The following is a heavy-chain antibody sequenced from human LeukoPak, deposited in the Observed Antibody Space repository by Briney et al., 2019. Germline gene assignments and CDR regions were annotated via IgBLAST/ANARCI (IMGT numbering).Heavy chain of an antibody. V-gene: IGHV3-74*01. CDR1: GFSFSSYW. CDR2: ISSDGSII. J-gene: IGHJ4*02. D-gene: IGHD6-19*01. Sequence: GGSLRLSCAASGFSFSSYWMHWVRQAPGKGLVWVSRISSDGSIINYADSVKGRFTIPRDNAKNTLYLQMNSLRVEDTAVYYCARPAVAGLRAGGYDYWGQGTLVTVSP. CDR3: ARPAVAGLRAGGYDY.